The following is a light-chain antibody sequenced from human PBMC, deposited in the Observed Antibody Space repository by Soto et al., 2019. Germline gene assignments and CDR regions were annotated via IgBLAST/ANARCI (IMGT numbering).Light chain of an antibody. Sequence: EIVMTQSPATLSVSPGQRATLSCRASQSVSSNLAWYQQKPGQAPRLLIYGASTRATGIPARFSGSGSEAEFTLTISSLQSEDFAVYYCQQYHNWPPWTFGQGTKLEIK. CDR3: QQYHNWPPWT. CDR2: GAS. CDR1: QSVSSN. J-gene: IGKJ2*01. V-gene: IGKV3-15*01.